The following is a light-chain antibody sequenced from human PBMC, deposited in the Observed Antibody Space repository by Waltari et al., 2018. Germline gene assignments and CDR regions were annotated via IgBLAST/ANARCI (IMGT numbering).Light chain of an antibody. J-gene: IGLJ2*01. CDR1: HRDVGGSNY. V-gene: IGLV2-14*03. Sequence: QSALTQPASVSGLPGQSITISCTGTHRDVGGSNYVSWYQQHPGNAPKLIIFDVSDRPAGVSNRFSGSKSGNTASLTISGLQAEDEADYYCSSYIGSSTLELFGGGTSLTVL. CDR3: SSYIGSSTLEL. CDR2: DVS.